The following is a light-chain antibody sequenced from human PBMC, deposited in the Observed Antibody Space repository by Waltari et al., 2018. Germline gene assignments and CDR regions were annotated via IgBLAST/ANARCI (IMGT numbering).Light chain of an antibody. V-gene: IGLV2-14*03. CDR1: SSDVGGYAY. J-gene: IGLJ1*01. CDR3: TSFTSSRTYV. CDR2: DVS. Sequence: QSALTQPVSVSGSPGQSIAISCPGTSSDVGGYAYVFWYQQHPGKVPKLMIYDVSARPSGVSNRFSGSKSGNTASLTISGLQAEDEADYYCTSFTSSRTYVFGTGTKVTVL.